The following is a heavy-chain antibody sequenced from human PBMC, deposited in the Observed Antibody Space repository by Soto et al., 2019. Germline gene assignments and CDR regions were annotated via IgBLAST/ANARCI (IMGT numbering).Heavy chain of an antibody. V-gene: IGHV1-18*01. J-gene: IGHJ6*02. CDR3: ARDRPRYYPDSSRYYYYPEDYYYYYGMDV. Sequence: GASVKVSCKASGYTLTSYGISWVRQAPGQGLEWMGWISAYNGNTNYAQKLQGRVTMTTDTSTSTAYMELRSLRSDDTAVYYCARDRPRYYPDSSRYYYYPEDYYYYYGMDVCRQRSTVTVSS. D-gene: IGHD3-22*01. CDR2: ISAYNGNT. CDR1: GYTLTSYG.